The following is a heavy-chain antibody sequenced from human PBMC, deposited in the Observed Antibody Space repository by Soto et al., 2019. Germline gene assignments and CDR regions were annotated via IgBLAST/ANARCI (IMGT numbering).Heavy chain of an antibody. CDR2: ISYDGSNK. CDR3: AKGILIAAAGKGVPY. CDR1: GFTFSSYG. Sequence: GGSLSLSCAASGFTFSSYGMHWVRQAPGKGLEWVAVISYDGSNKYYADSVKGRFTISRDNSKNTLYLQMNSLRAEDTAVYYCAKGILIAAAGKGVPYWGQGTLVTVSS. J-gene: IGHJ4*02. V-gene: IGHV3-30*18. D-gene: IGHD6-13*01.